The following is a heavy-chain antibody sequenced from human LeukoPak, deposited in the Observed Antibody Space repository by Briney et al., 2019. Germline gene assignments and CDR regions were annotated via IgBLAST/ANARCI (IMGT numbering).Heavy chain of an antibody. CDR3: AKTGSWGSSNYYFDY. CDR2: IRYDGNDK. Sequence: GGSLRLSCAASGFIFSSYGIHWVRQAPGKGLEWVAFIRYDGNDKYYADSVKGQFTISRDNSKNTLYLQMNSLRTEDTALYYCAKTGSWGSSNYYFDYWGQGTLVTVSS. V-gene: IGHV3-30*02. CDR1: GFIFSSYG. D-gene: IGHD2-15*01. J-gene: IGHJ4*02.